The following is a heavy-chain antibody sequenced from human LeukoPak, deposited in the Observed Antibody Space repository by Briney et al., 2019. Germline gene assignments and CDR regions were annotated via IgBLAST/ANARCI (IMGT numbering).Heavy chain of an antibody. J-gene: IGHJ4*02. CDR3: ARHAPHWLVLRASFDY. CDR1: GGSITTYY. Sequence: PSETLSLTCTVSGGSITTYYWSWIRQPAGKGLEWIGRIYSTGGTNYNPSLKSRVTISVDTSKNQFSLKLSSVTAADTAVYYCARHAPHWLVLRASFDYWGQGTLVTVSS. CDR2: IYSTGGT. D-gene: IGHD6-19*01. V-gene: IGHV4-4*07.